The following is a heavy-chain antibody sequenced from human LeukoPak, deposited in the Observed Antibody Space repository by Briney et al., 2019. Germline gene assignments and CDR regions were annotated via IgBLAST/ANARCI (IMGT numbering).Heavy chain of an antibody. Sequence: GEALKISRRGAGYSFNSYWIGWVRQMPGKGLEWTGIIYPGDSDTRYSPSFQGQVTISADKSIRPAYLPRNSPKASDTAMYYCARGCKWELLGFDYWGQGTLVSVFS. CDR3: ARGCKWELLGFDY. CDR1: GYSFNSYW. J-gene: IGHJ4*02. V-gene: IGHV5-51*01. D-gene: IGHD1-26*01. CDR2: IYPGDSDT.